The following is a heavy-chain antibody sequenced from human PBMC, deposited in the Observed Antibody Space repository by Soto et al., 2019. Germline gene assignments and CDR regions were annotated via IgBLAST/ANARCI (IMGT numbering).Heavy chain of an antibody. Sequence: GGSLRLSCAASGFTFSSYGMHWVRQAPGKGLEWVAVIWYDGSNKYYADSVKGRYTISRDNSKNTLYLQMNSLRAEDTAVYYCARESKDIVVVPAATHNWFDPWGQGTLVTVSS. J-gene: IGHJ5*02. CDR2: IWYDGSNK. D-gene: IGHD2-2*01. CDR3: ARESKDIVVVPAATHNWFDP. V-gene: IGHV3-33*01. CDR1: GFTFSSYG.